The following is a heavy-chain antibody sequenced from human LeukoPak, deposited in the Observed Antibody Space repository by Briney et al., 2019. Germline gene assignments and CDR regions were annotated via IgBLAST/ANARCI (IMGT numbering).Heavy chain of an antibody. CDR3: ARDLYSSPTNWFDP. J-gene: IGHJ5*02. Sequence: GGSLRLSCAASGFTFSTYWMTWVRQAPGKGLEWVANIKQDGDEKFYVDSVEGRFTISRDNAKNSLYLQMNSLRAEDTAVYYCARDLYSSPTNWFDPWGQGTLVTVSS. CDR1: GFTFSTYW. D-gene: IGHD6-13*01. CDR2: IKQDGDEK. V-gene: IGHV3-7*01.